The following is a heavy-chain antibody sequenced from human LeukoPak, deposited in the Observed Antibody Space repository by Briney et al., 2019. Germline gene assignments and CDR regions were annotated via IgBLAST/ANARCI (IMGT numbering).Heavy chain of an antibody. CDR1: GGSFSGYY. D-gene: IGHD2-21*02. CDR3: ARDPGDINNWFDP. Sequence: SETLSLTCAVYGGSFSGYYWRWIRQPPGKGLEWIGEINHSGSTNYNPSLKSRVTISVDTSKNQFSLKLSSVTAADTAVYYCARDPGDINNWFDPWGQGTLVTVSS. V-gene: IGHV4-34*01. J-gene: IGHJ5*02. CDR2: INHSGST.